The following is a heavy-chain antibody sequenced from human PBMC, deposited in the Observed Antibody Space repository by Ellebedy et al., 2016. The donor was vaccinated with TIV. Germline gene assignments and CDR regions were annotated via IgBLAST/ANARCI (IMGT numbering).Heavy chain of an antibody. Sequence: GGSLRLXXKGSGYSFTSYWISWVRQLPGKGLEWMGRIDPSDSYTNYSPSFQGHVTISADKSISTAYLQWSSLKASDTAMYYCASLGDYYDSSGFDYWGQGTLVTVSS. CDR3: ASLGDYYDSSGFDY. V-gene: IGHV5-10-1*01. CDR2: IDPSDSYT. CDR1: GYSFTSYW. J-gene: IGHJ4*02. D-gene: IGHD3-22*01.